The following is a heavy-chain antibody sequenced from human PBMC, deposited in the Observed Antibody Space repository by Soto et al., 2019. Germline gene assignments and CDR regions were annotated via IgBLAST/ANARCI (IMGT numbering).Heavy chain of an antibody. V-gene: IGHV1-18*01. D-gene: IGHD6-19*01. J-gene: IGHJ4*02. CDR2: ISADSGHT. CDR3: ARRPHLADNVELDY. CDR1: GYTFTNYG. Sequence: QVQLVQSGAEVKKPGASVTVYCKASGYTFTNYGINWVRQAPGQGLEWMGWISADSGHTNYAQKLQVRVTMTPDTSTSTAYMELRSLRSDDTAVYYCARRPHLADNVELDYWGQGTLVTVSS.